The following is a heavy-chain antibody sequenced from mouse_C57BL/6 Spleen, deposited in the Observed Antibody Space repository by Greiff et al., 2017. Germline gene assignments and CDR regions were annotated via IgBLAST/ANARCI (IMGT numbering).Heavy chain of an antibody. V-gene: IGHV1-81*01. D-gene: IGHD2-1*01. Sequence: VQLQQSGAELARPGASVKLSCKASGYTFTSYGISWVKQRTGQGLEWIGEIYPRSGNTYYNEKFKGKATLTADKSSSTAYMELRSLTSEDSAVYFCARSLYGNYSAWFAYWGQGTLVTVSA. CDR1: GYTFTSYG. CDR2: IYPRSGNT. J-gene: IGHJ3*01. CDR3: ARSLYGNYSAWFAY.